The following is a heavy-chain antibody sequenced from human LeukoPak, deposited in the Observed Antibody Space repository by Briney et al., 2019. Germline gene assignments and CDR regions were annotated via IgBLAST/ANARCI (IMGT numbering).Heavy chain of an antibody. D-gene: IGHD6-13*01. J-gene: IGHJ4*02. CDR2: IYSGGST. CDR3: VRGIAAAGTGGDY. Sequence: GGSLRLSCAASGFTVSRNYMSWVREAPGKGLEWVSVIYSGGSTYYADSVKGRFTISRDNSKNTLYLQMNSLRAEDTAVYYCVRGIAAAGTGGDYWGQGTLVTVSS. V-gene: IGHV3-53*01. CDR1: GFTVSRNY.